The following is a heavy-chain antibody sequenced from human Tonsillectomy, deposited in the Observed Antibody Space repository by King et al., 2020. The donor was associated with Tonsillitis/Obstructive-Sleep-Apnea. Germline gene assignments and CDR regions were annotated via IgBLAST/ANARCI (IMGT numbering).Heavy chain of an antibody. CDR1: GGSFRGYY. V-gene: IGHV4-34*01. D-gene: IGHD2-2*01. CDR2: INHSGST. Sequence: VQLQQWGAGLLKPSETLSLTCAVYGGSFRGYYWSWSRQPPGKGLEWIGEINHSGSTNYNPSLQSRVTISVDTSKNQFSLKLTPVTAADTAVYYCARGLETGTVVVPAAGHYFDYWGQGTLVTVSS. CDR3: ARGLETGTVVVPAAGHYFDY. J-gene: IGHJ4*02.